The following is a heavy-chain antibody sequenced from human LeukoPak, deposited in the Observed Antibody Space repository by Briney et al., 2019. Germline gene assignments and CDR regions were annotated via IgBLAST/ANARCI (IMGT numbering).Heavy chain of an antibody. D-gene: IGHD1-26*01. CDR3: ATVSGSTRGVGP. Sequence: AASVTVSCKVSGYTLTELSMHWVRQAPGKGLEWMGCSYSEEGETIYAQMFQGRITIIEGKSTDPAYLELSSLRSEDTAVYDCATVSGSTRGVGPWGQGTLVTVS. CDR2: SYSEEGET. V-gene: IGHV1-24*01. CDR1: GYTLTELS. J-gene: IGHJ5*02.